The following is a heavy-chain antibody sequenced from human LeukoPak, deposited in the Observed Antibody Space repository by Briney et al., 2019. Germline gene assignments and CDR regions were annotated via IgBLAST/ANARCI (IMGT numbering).Heavy chain of an antibody. CDR1: GGSFSGYY. CDR2: IYYSGST. J-gene: IGHJ6*02. CDR3: ARGVEYSSSFLYYYYGMDV. Sequence: SETLSLTCAVYGGSFSGYYWSWIRQPPGKGLEWIGYIYYSGSTNYNPSLKSRVTISVDTSKNQFSLKLSSVTAADTAVYYCARGVEYSSSFLYYYYGMDVWGQGTTVTVSS. D-gene: IGHD6-6*01. V-gene: IGHV4-59*01.